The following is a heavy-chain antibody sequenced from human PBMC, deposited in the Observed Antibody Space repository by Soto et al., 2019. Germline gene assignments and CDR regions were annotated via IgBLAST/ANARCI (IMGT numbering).Heavy chain of an antibody. CDR3: GNDPLDCSRGACPFYYYYGMDV. Sequence: GGSLRLSCATSGFTFRSYGMHWVRQAPGKGLEWLAVISNDGNNKFFADSVKGRRTLSRDYSRNTLYLQINSLRAEDTAVYFCGNDPLDCSRGACPFYYYYGMDVWGQGTTVTASS. CDR2: ISNDGNNK. D-gene: IGHD2-15*01. J-gene: IGHJ6*02. V-gene: IGHV3-30*18. CDR1: GFTFRSYG.